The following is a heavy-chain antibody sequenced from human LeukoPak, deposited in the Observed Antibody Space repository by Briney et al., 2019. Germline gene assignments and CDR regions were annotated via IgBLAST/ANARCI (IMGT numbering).Heavy chain of an antibody. D-gene: IGHD3-22*01. CDR1: GYTFTNYG. V-gene: IGHV1-18*01. CDR2: ISAYSGNT. Sequence: ASVKVSCKASGYTFTNYGISWVRQAPGQGLEWLGWISAYSGNTNYSQKLQGRVTMTTDTSTGTAYMELRSLRSDDTAVYYCARSSYYYDSSGYLDVWGKGTTVTISS. CDR3: ARSSYYYDSSGYLDV. J-gene: IGHJ6*04.